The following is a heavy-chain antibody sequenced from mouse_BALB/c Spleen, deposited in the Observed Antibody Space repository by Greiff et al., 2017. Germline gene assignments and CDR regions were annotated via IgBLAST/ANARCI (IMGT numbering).Heavy chain of an antibody. Sequence: EVHLVESGGGLVQPGGSLKLSCAASGFTFSSYGMSWVRQTPDKRLELVATINSNGGSTYYPDSVKGRFTISRDTAKNTLYLQMSSLKSEDTAMYYCAREGYYGSSYSGLLFDYWGQGTTLTVSS. CDR1: GFTFSSYG. CDR2: INSNGGST. CDR3: AREGYYGSSYSGLLFDY. J-gene: IGHJ2*01. V-gene: IGHV5-6-3*01. D-gene: IGHD1-1*01.